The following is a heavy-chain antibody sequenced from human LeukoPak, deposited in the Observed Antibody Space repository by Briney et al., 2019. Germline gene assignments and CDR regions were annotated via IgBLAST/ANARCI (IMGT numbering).Heavy chain of an antibody. Sequence: VASVKVSCKTSGYTFTSYGITWVRQAPGQGLEWMAYISPNNGKTNYARNLQGRVTMTTDASTSTAYLELRSLISDDTAVYYCATIGSSSDYYGIDVWGQGTSVTVSS. CDR1: GYTFTSYG. J-gene: IGHJ6*02. CDR2: ISPNNGKT. D-gene: IGHD6-6*01. CDR3: ATIGSSSDYYGIDV. V-gene: IGHV1-18*01.